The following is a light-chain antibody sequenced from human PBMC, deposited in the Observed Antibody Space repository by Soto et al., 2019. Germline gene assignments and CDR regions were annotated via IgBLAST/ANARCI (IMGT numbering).Light chain of an antibody. CDR3: QSYDSSLSGSPRV. CDR1: SSNIGAGYD. V-gene: IGLV1-40*01. J-gene: IGLJ2*01. CDR2: GNN. Sequence: QSVLTQPPSVSGAPGQRVTISCTGSSSNIGAGYDVHWYQQLPGTAPKLLIYGNNNRPSGVPDRISGSKSGTSASLAITGLQAEDEADYYCQSYDSSLSGSPRVVGGGTKLTVL.